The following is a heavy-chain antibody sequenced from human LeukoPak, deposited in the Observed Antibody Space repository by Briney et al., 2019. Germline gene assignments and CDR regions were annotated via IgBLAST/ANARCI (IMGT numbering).Heavy chain of an antibody. CDR3: ARDRAYNWNDGIDY. D-gene: IGHD1-1*01. V-gene: IGHV1-69*05. J-gene: IGHJ4*02. Sequence: SVKVSCKASGGTFSSYAISWVRQAPGQGLEWMGGIIPIFGTANYAQKLQGRVTMTTDTSTSTAYMELRSLRSDDTAVYYCARDRAYNWNDGIDYWGQGTLVTVSS. CDR2: IIPIFGTA. CDR1: GGTFSSYA.